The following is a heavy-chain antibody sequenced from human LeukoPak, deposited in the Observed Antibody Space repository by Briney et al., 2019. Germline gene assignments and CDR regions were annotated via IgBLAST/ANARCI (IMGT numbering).Heavy chain of an antibody. CDR1: GFTFSSYA. J-gene: IGHJ6*03. Sequence: GGSLRLSCAASGFTFSSYAMSWVRQAPGRGLEWVSAISGSGGSTYYADSVKGRFTISRDNSKNTVYPQMNSLRAEDTAVYYCARDGKRELVDYYYYMDVWGKGTTVTVSS. V-gene: IGHV3-23*01. CDR2: ISGSGGST. CDR3: ARDGKRELVDYYYYMDV. D-gene: IGHD1-26*01.